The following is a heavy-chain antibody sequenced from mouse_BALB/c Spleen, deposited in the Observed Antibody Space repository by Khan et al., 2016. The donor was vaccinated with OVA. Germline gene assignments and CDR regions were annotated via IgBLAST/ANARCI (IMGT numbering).Heavy chain of an antibody. V-gene: IGHV1-4*01. CDR2: INPSSGYT. Sequence: VQLQESGAELARPGASVKMSCKASGYTFTSYTMHWVKQRPGQGLEWIGYINPSSGYTKYNQKFKDKATLTAATSSSTAYMQLSSLTYEDSAVYYCARTHERWGQGTTLTVSS. CDR3: ARTHER. J-gene: IGHJ2*01. CDR1: GYTFTSYT.